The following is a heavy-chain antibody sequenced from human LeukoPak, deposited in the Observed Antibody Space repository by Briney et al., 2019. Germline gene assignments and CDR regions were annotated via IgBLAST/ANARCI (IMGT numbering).Heavy chain of an antibody. CDR2: IRYDGSNK. J-gene: IGHJ4*02. CDR3: AKGERFLEWLLDFDY. D-gene: IGHD3-3*01. CDR1: GFTFSSYG. V-gene: IGHV3-30*02. Sequence: GGSLRLSCAASGFTFSSYGMHWVRQAPGKGLEWVALIRYDGSNKYYADSVKGRFTISRDNSKNTLYLQMNSVRAEDTAVYYCAKGERFLEWLLDFDYWGQGTLVTVSS.